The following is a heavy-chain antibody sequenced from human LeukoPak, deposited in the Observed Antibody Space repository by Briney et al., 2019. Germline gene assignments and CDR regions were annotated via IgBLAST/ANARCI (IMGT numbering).Heavy chain of an antibody. CDR1: GFTFSSYW. J-gene: IGHJ5*02. CDR2: IKQDGSEK. V-gene: IGHV3-7*01. Sequence: PGGSLRPSCAASGFTFSSYWMSWVRQAPGKGLEWMANIKQDGSEKYYVDSVKGRFTISRDNAKNSLYLQMNSLRAEDTAVYYCARVRGLCSTSCFGKNWFDPWGQGTLVTVSS. CDR3: ARVRGLCSTSCFGKNWFDP. D-gene: IGHD2-2*01.